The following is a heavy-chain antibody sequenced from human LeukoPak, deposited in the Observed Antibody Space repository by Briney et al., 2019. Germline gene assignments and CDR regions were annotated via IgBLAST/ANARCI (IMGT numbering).Heavy chain of an antibody. D-gene: IGHD4-17*01. V-gene: IGHV3-21*04. Sequence: GGSLRLSCAASGFTFSSYSMNWVRQAPGKGLEWVSSISSSSSYIYYADSVKGRFTISRDNAKNSLYLQMNSLRAEDTAVYFCAKHRESFGDSCLDDFWGQGTLVTVSS. J-gene: IGHJ4*02. CDR3: AKHRESFGDSCLDDF. CDR1: GFTFSSYS. CDR2: ISSSSSYI.